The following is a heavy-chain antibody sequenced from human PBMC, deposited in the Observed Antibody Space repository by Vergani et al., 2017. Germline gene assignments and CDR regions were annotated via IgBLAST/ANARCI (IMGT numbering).Heavy chain of an antibody. CDR2: IYHSGST. J-gene: IGHJ4*02. CDR3: ARMDIVATSSDY. CDR1: GYSISSGYY. V-gene: IGHV4-38-2*02. D-gene: IGHD5-12*01. Sequence: QVHLQESGPGLVKPSETLSLTCTVSGYSISSGYYWGWIRQPPGKGLEWIGSIYHSGSTYYNPSLKSRVTISVDTSKNQFSLKLSSVTAADTAVYYCARMDIVATSSDYWGQGTLVTVSS.